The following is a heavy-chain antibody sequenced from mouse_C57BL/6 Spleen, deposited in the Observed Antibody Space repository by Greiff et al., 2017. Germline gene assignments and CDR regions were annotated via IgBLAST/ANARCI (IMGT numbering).Heavy chain of an antibody. J-gene: IGHJ3*01. V-gene: IGHV1-52*01. CDR1: GYTFTSYW. CDR3: ARSHYTPLAY. CDR2: IDPSDSET. Sequence: VQLQQPGAELVRPGSSVKLSCKASGYTFTSYWMHWVKQRPIQGLEWIGNIDPSDSETHYNQKFKDKATLTVDKSSSTAYMQLSSLTSEDSAVYYCARSHYTPLAYWGQGTLVTVSA. D-gene: IGHD2-12*01.